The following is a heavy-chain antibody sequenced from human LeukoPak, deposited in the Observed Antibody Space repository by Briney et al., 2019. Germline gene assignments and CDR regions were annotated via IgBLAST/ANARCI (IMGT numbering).Heavy chain of an antibody. Sequence: ASVKVSCKASGGTFSSYAISWVRQAPGQGLEWMGRIIPILGIANYAQKFQGRVTITADKSTSTAYMELSSLRSEDTAVYYCARGSTYYYDSSGYYWSYWGQGTLVTVSS. V-gene: IGHV1-69*04. J-gene: IGHJ4*02. CDR3: ARGSTYYYDSSGYYWSY. CDR2: IIPILGIA. D-gene: IGHD3-22*01. CDR1: GGTFSSYA.